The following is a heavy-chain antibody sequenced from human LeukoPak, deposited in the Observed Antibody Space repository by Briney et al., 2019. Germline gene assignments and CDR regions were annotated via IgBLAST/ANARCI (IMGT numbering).Heavy chain of an antibody. CDR1: GYTFATYG. D-gene: IGHD3-10*01. CDR3: ARELHYGSGSSFDY. Sequence: ASVKVSCKASGYTFATYGISWVRQAPGQGLEWMGWISAYNGNTNYVQNLQGRVTMTTDTSTSTAHMELRSLRSDDTAVYYCARELHYGSGSSFDYWGQGTLVTVSS. J-gene: IGHJ4*02. CDR2: ISAYNGNT. V-gene: IGHV1-18*01.